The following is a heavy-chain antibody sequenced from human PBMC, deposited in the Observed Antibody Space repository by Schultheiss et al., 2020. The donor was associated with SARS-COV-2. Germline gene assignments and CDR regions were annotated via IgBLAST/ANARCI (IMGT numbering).Heavy chain of an antibody. CDR2: IYSSGNT. V-gene: IGHV4-4*08. CDR3: AREWYSYGMDV. Sequence: SETLSLTCTVSGGSISSYYWSWIRQPPGKGLEWIGYIYSSGNTNYNPSLKSRVTISVDTSKNQFSLKLSSVTAADTAVYYCAREWYSYGMDVWGQGTTVTVSS. J-gene: IGHJ6*02. CDR1: GGSISSYY.